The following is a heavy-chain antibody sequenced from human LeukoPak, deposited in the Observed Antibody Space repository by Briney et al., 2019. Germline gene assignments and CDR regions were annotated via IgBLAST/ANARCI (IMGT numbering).Heavy chain of an antibody. J-gene: IGHJ3*02. V-gene: IGHV3-53*04. CDR2: SYSGGST. D-gene: IGHD3-10*01. Sequence: GGSLRLSCAASGFTVSSNYMSWVRQAPGKGLGWVSVSYSGGSTYYADSVKGRFTISRHNSKNTLYLQMNSLRAEDTAVYYCARDGTSYEHQDAFDIWGQGTMVTVSS. CDR1: GFTVSSNY. CDR3: ARDGTSYEHQDAFDI.